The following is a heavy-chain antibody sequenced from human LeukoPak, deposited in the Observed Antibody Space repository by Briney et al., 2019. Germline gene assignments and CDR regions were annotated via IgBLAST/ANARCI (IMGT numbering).Heavy chain of an antibody. CDR1: GFTFSSYS. D-gene: IGHD3-22*01. J-gene: IGHJ6*02. CDR3: ARDSDSSGYFTPYTLYYYGMDV. V-gene: IGHV3-21*01. CDR2: ISSSSSYI. Sequence: GGSLRLSCAASGFTFSSYSMNWVRQAPGKGLEWVSSISSSSSYIYYADSVKGRFTISRDNAKNSLYLQMNSLRAEDTAVYYCARDSDSSGYFTPYTLYYYGMDVWGQGTTATVSS.